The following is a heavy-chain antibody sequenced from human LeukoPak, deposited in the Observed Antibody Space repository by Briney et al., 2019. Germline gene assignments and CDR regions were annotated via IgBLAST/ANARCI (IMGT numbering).Heavy chain of an antibody. Sequence: GGSLRLSCAASGFTFGSYAMSWVRQAPGKGLEWVANVNQDGGAKFYVDSVKGRFTISRDNAKNSLYLQMTSLRVEDTAVYFCASKGGYDHHWGQGTLVTVSS. CDR1: GFTFGSYA. D-gene: IGHD5-12*01. CDR2: VNQDGGAK. V-gene: IGHV3-7*01. J-gene: IGHJ4*02. CDR3: ASKGGYDHH.